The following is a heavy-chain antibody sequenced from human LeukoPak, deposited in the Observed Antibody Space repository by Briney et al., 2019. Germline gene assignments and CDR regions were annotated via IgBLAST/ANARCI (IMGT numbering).Heavy chain of an antibody. CDR2: ISGSGTST. CDR1: GFTFSSYA. Sequence: GGSLRLSCAASGFTFSSYAMSWVRQAPGKGLEWVSAISGSGTSTYYADSVKGRFTISRDNSKSTLYLQMSSLRAEDTAVYYCAKDQRLVPAASDYWGQGTLVTVSS. V-gene: IGHV3-23*01. CDR3: AKDQRLVPAASDY. J-gene: IGHJ4*02. D-gene: IGHD2-2*01.